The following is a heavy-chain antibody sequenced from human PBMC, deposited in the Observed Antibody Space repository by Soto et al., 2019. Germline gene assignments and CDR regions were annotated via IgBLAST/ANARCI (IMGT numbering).Heavy chain of an antibody. Sequence: GASVKVSCKASGGTFSSYAISWVRQAPGQGLEWMGGIIPIFGTANYAQKFQGRVTITADESTSTAYMELSSLRSEDTAVYYCAKYEITIFGVVMSPAPYYYYGMDVWGQGTTVTVSS. CDR3: AKYEITIFGVVMSPAPYYYYGMDV. V-gene: IGHV1-69*13. CDR2: IIPIFGTA. J-gene: IGHJ6*02. CDR1: GGTFSSYA. D-gene: IGHD3-3*01.